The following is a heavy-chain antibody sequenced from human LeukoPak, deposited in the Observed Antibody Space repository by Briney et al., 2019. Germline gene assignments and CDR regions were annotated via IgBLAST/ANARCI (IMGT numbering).Heavy chain of an antibody. D-gene: IGHD6-13*01. V-gene: IGHV4-59*08. Sequence: SETLSLTCTLSGGSLSSYHWSWFRQPPGKGLEWMGHVFYTGKAVYNPSLTGRVTISVDTSKNQFSLRLASVTAADTALYYCARLSRGAGAAKTFDYWGQGTPVTVSS. CDR3: ARLSRGAGAAKTFDY. CDR2: VFYTGKA. J-gene: IGHJ4*02. CDR1: GGSLSSYH.